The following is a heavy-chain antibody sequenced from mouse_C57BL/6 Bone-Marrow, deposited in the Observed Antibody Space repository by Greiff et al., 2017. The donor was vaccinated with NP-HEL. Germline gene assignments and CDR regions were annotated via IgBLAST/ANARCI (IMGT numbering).Heavy chain of an antibody. D-gene: IGHD2-2*01. CDR3: TTVEGGYG. Sequence: LQQSGAELVRPGASVKLSCTASGFNIKDDYMHWVKQRPEQGLEWIGWIDPENGDTEYASKFQGKATITADTSSNTAYLQLSSLTSEDTAVYYCTTVEGGYGWGQGTTLTVSS. CDR2: IDPENGDT. J-gene: IGHJ2*01. V-gene: IGHV14-4*01. CDR1: GFNIKDDY.